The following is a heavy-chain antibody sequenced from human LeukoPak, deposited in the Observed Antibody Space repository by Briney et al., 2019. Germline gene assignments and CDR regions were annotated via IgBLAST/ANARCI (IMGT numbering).Heavy chain of an antibody. J-gene: IGHJ4*02. CDR1: GFTVSRNS. CDR2: IYSGGNT. V-gene: IGHV3-53*01. CDR3: AGDKGDLYFDD. Sequence: GGSLRLSCAASGFTVSRNSMSWVRQAPGKGLEWVSIIYSGGNTNYADSVKGRFTISRDSSKNTLYLQMNSLGAEDTAVYYCAGDKGDLYFDDWGQGTLVTVSS.